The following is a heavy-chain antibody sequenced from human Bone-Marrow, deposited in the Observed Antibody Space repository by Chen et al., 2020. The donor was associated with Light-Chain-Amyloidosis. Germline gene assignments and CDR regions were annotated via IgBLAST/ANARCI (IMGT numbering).Heavy chain of an antibody. CDR3: ARTTLRYLDY. D-gene: IGHD3-9*01. J-gene: IGHJ4*02. Sequence: EVLLVESGGEVVQPGGSLRLSCTASGFSFSTYWMHWVRQSPGKGLVSVSRTNSAGTSTTFADSVKGRFTVSRDNTKNTMDLEMNSLRVEDTAVYYCARTTLRYLDYWGQGTLVTVSS. CDR1: GFSFSTYW. CDR2: TNSAGTST. V-gene: IGHV3-74*01.